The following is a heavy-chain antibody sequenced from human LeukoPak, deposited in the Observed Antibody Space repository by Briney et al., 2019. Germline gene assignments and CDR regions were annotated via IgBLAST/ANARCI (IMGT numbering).Heavy chain of an antibody. CDR1: GFTVSSNY. V-gene: IGHV3-74*01. CDR2: INSDGSST. D-gene: IGHD4-23*01. Sequence: GGSLRLSCAASGFTVSSNYMSWVRQAPGKGLEWVSRINSDGSSTSYADSVKGRFTISRDNSNNSLYLQMNSLRAEDTAVYYCAKDIYGGNWPNDYWGQGTLVTVSS. J-gene: IGHJ4*02. CDR3: AKDIYGGNWPNDY.